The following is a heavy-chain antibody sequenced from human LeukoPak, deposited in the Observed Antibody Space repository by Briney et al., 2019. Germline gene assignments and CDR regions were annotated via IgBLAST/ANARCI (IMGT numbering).Heavy chain of an antibody. D-gene: IGHD2-15*01. CDR1: GHTLTTYD. V-gene: IGHV1-8*01. CDR2: MNFNSGST. Sequence: ASVKVSCKASGHTLTTYDINWVRQAAGQGPEWMGWMNFNSGSTAYAQNFQGRITMTRDTSISTAYIELRSLRSDDTAVYYCARGSVTNDCSGGSCYRLDPWGQGTLVSVSS. CDR3: ARGSVTNDCSGGSCYRLDP. J-gene: IGHJ5*02.